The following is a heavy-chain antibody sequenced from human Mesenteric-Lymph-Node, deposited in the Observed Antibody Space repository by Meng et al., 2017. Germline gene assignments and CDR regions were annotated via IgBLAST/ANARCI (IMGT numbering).Heavy chain of an antibody. D-gene: IGHD1-26*01. J-gene: IGHJ5*02. Sequence: VRLLEPGAGLVKPLQTLASPCTVSGGSSSSGGYYWSRIRQHPGKGLEWIGYIYYSGSTYYNPSLKSLVTISVDTSKNQFSLKLSSVTAADTAVDYCSRDLVGATTGWLDPWGQGTLVTVSS. CDR3: SRDLVGATTGWLDP. V-gene: IGHV4-31*01. CDR2: IYYSGST. CDR1: GGSSSSGGYY.